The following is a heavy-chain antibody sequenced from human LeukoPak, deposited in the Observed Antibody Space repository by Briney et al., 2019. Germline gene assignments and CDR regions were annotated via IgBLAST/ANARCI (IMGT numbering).Heavy chain of an antibody. J-gene: IGHJ3*02. Sequence: GALRLSCAASGFTFSSYAMSWVRQAPGKGLEWVSAISGSGGSTYYADSVKGRFTISRDNSKNTLHLQMNSLIPEDTAVYYCVKDRSSSWYSAFDIWGQGTMVTVSS. CDR3: VKDRSSSWYSAFDI. CDR2: ISGSGGST. CDR1: GFTFSSYA. D-gene: IGHD6-13*01. V-gene: IGHV3-23*01.